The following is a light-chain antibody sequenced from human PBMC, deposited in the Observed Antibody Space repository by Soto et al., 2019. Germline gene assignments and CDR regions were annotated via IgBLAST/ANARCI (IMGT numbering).Light chain of an antibody. J-gene: IGLJ2*01. V-gene: IGLV2-14*01. CDR3: SSYTSSSTLRV. CDR2: DVS. Sequence: QSVLTQPASVSGSPGQSITISRTGTSSDVGGYNYVSWYQQHPGKAPELMIYDVSNRPSGVSNRFSGSKSGNTASLTISGLQAEDEADYYCSSYTSSSTLRVFGGGTKLTVL. CDR1: SSDVGGYNY.